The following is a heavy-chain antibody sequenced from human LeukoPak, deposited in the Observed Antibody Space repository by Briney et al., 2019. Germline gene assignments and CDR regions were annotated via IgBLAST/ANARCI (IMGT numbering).Heavy chain of an antibody. CDR2: INHSGST. J-gene: IGHJ4*02. D-gene: IGHD3-22*01. CDR1: GGSFSGYY. CDR3: ARLKSIGDDDSSVYRPHDY. Sequence: SETLSLTCAVYGGSFSGYYWSWIRQPPGKGLEWIGEINHSGSTNYNPSLKSRVTISVDTSKNQFSLKLSSVTAADTAVYYCARLKSIGDDDSSVYRPHDYWGQGSLVAVSS. V-gene: IGHV4-34*01.